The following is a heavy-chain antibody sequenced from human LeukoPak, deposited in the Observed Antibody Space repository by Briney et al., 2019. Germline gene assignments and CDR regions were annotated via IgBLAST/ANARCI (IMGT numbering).Heavy chain of an antibody. CDR1: GFTFSSYG. D-gene: IGHD2-15*01. Sequence: GRSLRLSCAASGFTFSSYGMHWVRQAPGKGLEWVAVISYDGTNKYYADSVKGRFTISRDNSKNTLYLQMNSLRAEDTAVYYCARDLNVVVVAATEYPGYWGQGTLVTVSS. V-gene: IGHV3-30*03. J-gene: IGHJ4*02. CDR2: ISYDGTNK. CDR3: ARDLNVVVVAATEYPGY.